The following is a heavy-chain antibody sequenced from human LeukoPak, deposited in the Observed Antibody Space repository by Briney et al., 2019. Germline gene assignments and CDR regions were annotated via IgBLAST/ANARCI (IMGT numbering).Heavy chain of an antibody. CDR1: GFTFSNYY. J-gene: IGHJ4*02. CDR2: IKQDGSEK. CDR3: ARGRWLDY. D-gene: IGHD6-13*01. Sequence: GGSLRLSCAASGFTFSNYYMSWVRQAPGKGLEWVANIKQDGSEKYSVDSVKGRLTISGDNAKNSLFLQMNSLRAEDTAVYYCARGRWLDYWGQGTLVTVSS. V-gene: IGHV3-7*04.